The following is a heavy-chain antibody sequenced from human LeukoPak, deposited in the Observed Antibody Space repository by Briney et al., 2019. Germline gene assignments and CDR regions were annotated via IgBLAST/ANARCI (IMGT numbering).Heavy chain of an antibody. J-gene: IGHJ4*02. CDR3: VGAAADTTPRP. D-gene: IGHD6-13*01. CDR2: VSNDGSST. Sequence: GESLKLSFAASGFTLSNYWMHRVRQGPGKGLVWVSRVSNDGSSTAYADSVRGRFTISRDNAKNTLYLQMNSLRAEDTAVYYCVGAAADTTPRPWGQGTLVTVSS. CDR1: GFTLSNYW. V-gene: IGHV3-74*01.